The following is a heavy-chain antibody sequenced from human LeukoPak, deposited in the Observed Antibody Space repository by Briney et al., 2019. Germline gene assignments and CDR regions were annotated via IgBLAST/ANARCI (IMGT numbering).Heavy chain of an antibody. CDR1: GGSISSYY. CDR3: AREASTPGTTSAFDI. D-gene: IGHD1-1*01. Sequence: PSETLSLTCTVSGGSISSYYWSWIRQPPGKGLEWIGYIYYSGSTNYNPSLKSRVTVSVDTSKNQFSLKLSSVTAADTAVYYCAREASTPGTTSAFDIRGQGTMVTVSS. V-gene: IGHV4-59*01. CDR2: IYYSGST. J-gene: IGHJ3*02.